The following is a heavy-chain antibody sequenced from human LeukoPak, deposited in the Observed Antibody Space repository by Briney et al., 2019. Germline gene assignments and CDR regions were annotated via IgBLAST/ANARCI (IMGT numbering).Heavy chain of an antibody. Sequence: VSYITSSRIIYYAHSVKGRFPISRDNAKNSLYLQMNSLRDEDTAVYYCARDRSSWPSWFDTWGQGTLVTVS. CDR3: ARDRSSWPSWFDT. J-gene: IGHJ5*02. CDR2: ITSSRII. V-gene: IGHV3-48*02. D-gene: IGHD6-13*01.